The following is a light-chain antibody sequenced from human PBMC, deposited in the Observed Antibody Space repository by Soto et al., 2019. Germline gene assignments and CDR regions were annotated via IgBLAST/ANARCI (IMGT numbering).Light chain of an antibody. CDR1: QSVNIY. V-gene: IGKV3-11*01. CDR3: QQRSTRPPIIT. Sequence: EIVLTQSPATLSLSPGERATLSCRASQSVNIYLAWYQQEPGQAPRLLIFDASNRATGVPARFSGSGSGTDFTLAISSLEPEDFAIYYCQQRSTRPPIITIGQGTRLEIK. CDR2: DAS. J-gene: IGKJ5*01.